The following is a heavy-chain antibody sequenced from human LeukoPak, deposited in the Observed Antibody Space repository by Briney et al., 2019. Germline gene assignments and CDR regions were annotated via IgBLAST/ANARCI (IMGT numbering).Heavy chain of an antibody. J-gene: IGHJ5*02. D-gene: IGHD6-13*01. CDR2: IRSKAYGGTT. CDR3: TRGPPGIAATGDNWFDP. Sequence: GGSLRLSCTASGFTFGDYAMSWFRQAPGKGLEWVGFIRSKAYGGTTEYAASVKGRFTISRDDSKSIAYLQMNSLKTEDTAVYYCTRGPPGIAATGDNWFDPWGQGTLATVSS. CDR1: GFTFGDYA. V-gene: IGHV3-49*03.